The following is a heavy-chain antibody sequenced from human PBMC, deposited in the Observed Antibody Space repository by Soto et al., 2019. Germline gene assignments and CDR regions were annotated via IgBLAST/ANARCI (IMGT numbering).Heavy chain of an antibody. J-gene: IGHJ4*02. D-gene: IGHD3-9*01. Sequence: EVQLVESGGGLVQPGGSLRLSCVASGFTFSSYSMVWVRQAPGKGLEWVSYIFTTGTTIYYADSVKGRFTGSRDNAKNSLFLLLNSLRAEDTAVYYCARDKDWAFDYWGQGTLVTVSS. CDR1: GFTFSSYS. V-gene: IGHV3-48*03. CDR3: ARDKDWAFDY. CDR2: IFTTGTTI.